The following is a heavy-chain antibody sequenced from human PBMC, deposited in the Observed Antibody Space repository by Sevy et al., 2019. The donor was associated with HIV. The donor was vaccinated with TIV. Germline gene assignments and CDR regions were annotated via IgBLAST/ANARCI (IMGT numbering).Heavy chain of an antibody. CDR1: EFTFSSYA. J-gene: IGHJ5*02. CDR2: ISGSGRFT. V-gene: IGHV3-23*01. Sequence: GGSLRLSCSASEFTFSSYAMSWVRQAPGKGLEWVSSISGSGRFTYYADFVEGRFIISRDNSKNTLSLQMNSLRAEDTAVYYCARVDAYYDKGIDPWGQGTLVTVSS. D-gene: IGHD3-22*01. CDR3: ARVDAYYDKGIDP.